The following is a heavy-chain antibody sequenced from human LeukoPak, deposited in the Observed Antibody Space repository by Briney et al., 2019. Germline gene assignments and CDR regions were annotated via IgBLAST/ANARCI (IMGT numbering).Heavy chain of an antibody. D-gene: IGHD6-13*01. Sequence: SETLSLTRTVSGGSISSYYWSWIRQPPGKGLEWIGYIYYSGSTNYNPSLKSRVTISVDTSKNQFSLKLSSVTAADTAVYYCARARENAGTDYWGQGTLVTVSS. V-gene: IGHV4-59*01. CDR3: ARARENAGTDY. J-gene: IGHJ4*02. CDR1: GGSISSYY. CDR2: IYYSGST.